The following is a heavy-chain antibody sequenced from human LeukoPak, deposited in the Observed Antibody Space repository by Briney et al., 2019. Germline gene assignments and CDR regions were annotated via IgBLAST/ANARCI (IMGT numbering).Heavy chain of an antibody. CDR2: ISSSGDTI. Sequence: GGSLRLSCAASGFTLSSYQMHWVRQAPGKGLEWLSYISSSGDTIYDADSVKGRFTISRDNAKNSLYLQMNSLRAEDTAVYYCARDPRGTGPSYRYGLDVWGQGTTVTVSS. D-gene: IGHD1/OR15-1a*01. CDR1: GFTLSSYQ. V-gene: IGHV3-48*03. J-gene: IGHJ6*02. CDR3: ARDPRGTGPSYRYGLDV.